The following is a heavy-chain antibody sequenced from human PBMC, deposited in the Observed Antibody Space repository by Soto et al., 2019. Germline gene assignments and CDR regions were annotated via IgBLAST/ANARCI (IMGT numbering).Heavy chain of an antibody. Sequence: GESLKISCKGSTNTFTSYCIGWVRQLRVRGLEWRGIIYPCDSDTRYSPSFQGHVTISADKSFSTAYMQLTSLKASDTAMYYCARRGTYCGRDCYSDFDYWGQGTLVTVSS. CDR2: IYPCDSDT. V-gene: IGHV5-51*01. D-gene: IGHD2-21*02. CDR1: TNTFTSYC. CDR3: ARRGTYCGRDCYSDFDY. J-gene: IGHJ4*02.